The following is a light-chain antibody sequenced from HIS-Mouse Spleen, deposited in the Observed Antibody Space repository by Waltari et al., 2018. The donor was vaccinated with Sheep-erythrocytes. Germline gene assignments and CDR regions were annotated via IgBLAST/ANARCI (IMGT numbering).Light chain of an antibody. V-gene: IGLV2-23*01. CDR1: SSDVGSYNL. CDR3: CSYVGSYNHV. CDR2: EGS. J-gene: IGLJ1*01. Sequence: QSALTQPASVSGSPGQSITISCTGTSSDVGSYNLVSWYQQHPGKAPKLMIYEGSKRPSGVSNRFSGSKSGNTASLTISGLQAEDEADYYCCSYVGSYNHVFATGTKVTVL.